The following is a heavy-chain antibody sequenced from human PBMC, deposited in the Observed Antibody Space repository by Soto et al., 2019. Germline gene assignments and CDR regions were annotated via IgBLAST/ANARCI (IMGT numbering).Heavy chain of an antibody. CDR3: SRGSSYTVGPTGWFDP. D-gene: IGHD1-26*01. Sequence: QVQLVQSGDEVKKPGSSVKVSCKASGGSFSSYAFSWVRQAPGQGLEWMGGIIPSFGTPNYAQRFQGRVTISADESTTTVYMDLRRLRSEDTAVYYCSRGSSYTVGPTGWFDPWGQGTLVTVSS. V-gene: IGHV1-69*01. CDR1: GGSFSSYA. J-gene: IGHJ5*02. CDR2: IIPSFGTP.